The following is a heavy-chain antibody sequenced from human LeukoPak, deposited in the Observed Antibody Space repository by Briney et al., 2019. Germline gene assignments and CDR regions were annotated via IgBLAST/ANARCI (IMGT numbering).Heavy chain of an antibody. D-gene: IGHD5-24*01. V-gene: IGHV4-39*01. CDR3: ARHLENP. CDR2: IFYSKST. Sequence: PSETLSLTCIVSGGSITNSGYAWGWIRQPPGKGLEWIGSIFYSKSTYYNPSLKSRATISVDTSKNQFSLKLSSVTAADTAVYYCARHLENPWGQGTLVTVSS. CDR1: GGSITNSGYA. J-gene: IGHJ5*02.